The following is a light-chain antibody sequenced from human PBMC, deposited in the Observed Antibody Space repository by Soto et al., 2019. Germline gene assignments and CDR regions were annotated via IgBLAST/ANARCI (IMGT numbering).Light chain of an antibody. CDR3: QQYNNWPIT. V-gene: IGKV3D-15*01. CDR2: GAS. J-gene: IGKJ5*01. CDR1: QSVNSSY. Sequence: EIVLTQAPGTRAWSPGERSTLSCSAGQSVNSSYLAWYQQKPGQAPRLLIYGASSRATGIPARFSGSGSGTEFTLTISSLQSEDFAVYYCQQYNNWPITFGQGTRLEIK.